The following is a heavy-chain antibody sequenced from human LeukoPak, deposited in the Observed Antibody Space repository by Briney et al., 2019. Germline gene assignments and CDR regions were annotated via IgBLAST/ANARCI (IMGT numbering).Heavy chain of an antibody. CDR2: SDYSGST. Sequence: SETLSLTCTVSGGSISSTTYYWGWIRQPPGKGLEWIGSSDYSGSTYYNPSLKSRVTISVDTSKNQFSLTLSSVTAADTAVYYCARHPLGYCSGGNCYYFDFWGQGTLVTVSS. CDR3: ARHPLGYCSGGNCYYFDF. J-gene: IGHJ4*02. V-gene: IGHV4-39*01. D-gene: IGHD2-15*01. CDR1: GGSISSTTYY.